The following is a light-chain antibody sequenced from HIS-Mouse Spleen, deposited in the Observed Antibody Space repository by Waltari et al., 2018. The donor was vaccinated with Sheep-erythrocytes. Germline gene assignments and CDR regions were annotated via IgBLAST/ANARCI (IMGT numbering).Light chain of an antibody. J-gene: IGLJ3*02. V-gene: IGLV1-36*01. CDR1: SSDVGGYNY. CDR2: YDD. CDR3: AAWDDSLNGWV. Sequence: QSALTQPASVSGSPGQSITISCTGTSSDVGGYNYVSWYQQLPGKAPKLLIYYDDLLPSGVSDRFSGSKSGTSASLAISGLQSEDEADYYCAAWDDSLNGWVFGGGTKLTVL.